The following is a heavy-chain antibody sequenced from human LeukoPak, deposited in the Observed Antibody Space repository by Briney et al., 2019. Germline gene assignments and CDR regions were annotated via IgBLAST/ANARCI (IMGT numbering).Heavy chain of an antibody. Sequence: PETLSLTCTVSGGSVSSGSYYWSWIRQPPGKGLEWIGYIYYSGSTNYNPSLKSRVTISVDTSKNQFSLKLSSVTAADTAVYYCARENYYDSSGYRDDYFDYWGQGTLVTVSS. CDR1: GGSVSSGSYY. CDR2: IYYSGST. D-gene: IGHD3-22*01. CDR3: ARENYYDSSGYRDDYFDY. J-gene: IGHJ4*02. V-gene: IGHV4-61*01.